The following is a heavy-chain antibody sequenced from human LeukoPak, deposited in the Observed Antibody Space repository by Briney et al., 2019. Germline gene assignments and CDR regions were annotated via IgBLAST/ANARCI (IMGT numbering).Heavy chain of an antibody. V-gene: IGHV3-23*01. CDR2: ISGSGGST. J-gene: IGHJ4*02. CDR1: GFTFSSYA. CDR3: AKGEKYYYGSGFDY. Sequence: GGSLTLSCAASGFTFSSYAMSWVRQAPGKGLEWVSAISGSGGSTYYADSVKGQFTISRDNSKNTLYLQMNSLRAEDTAVYYCAKGEKYYYGSGFDYWGQGTLVTVSS. D-gene: IGHD3-10*01.